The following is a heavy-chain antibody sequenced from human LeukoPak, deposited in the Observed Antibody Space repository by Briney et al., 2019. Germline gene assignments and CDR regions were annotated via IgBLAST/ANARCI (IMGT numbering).Heavy chain of an antibody. Sequence: GGSLRLSCAASGFTFSSYGMHWVRQAPGKGLEWVAVIWYDGSNKYYADSVKGRLTISRDNSKNTLYLQMNSLRAEDTAVYYCARGSYYGSGSYYIYYYYGMDVWGQGTTVTVSS. D-gene: IGHD3-10*01. V-gene: IGHV3-33*01. CDR1: GFTFSSYG. CDR3: ARGSYYGSGSYYIYYYYGMDV. CDR2: IWYDGSNK. J-gene: IGHJ6*02.